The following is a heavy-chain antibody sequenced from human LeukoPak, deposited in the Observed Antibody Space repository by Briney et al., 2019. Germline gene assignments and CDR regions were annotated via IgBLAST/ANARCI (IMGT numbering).Heavy chain of an antibody. V-gene: IGHV4-59*08. J-gene: IGHJ6*03. CDR1: GDSIGTYY. CDR2: IYVTGT. Sequence: PSETLSLTCTVSGDSIGTYYWSWVRQSPGTGLKWIGYIYVTGTRYNPYLQSRVTISVDRSRNQFFLKMTSVTAADTAVYYCARHIGGGIEDMDVWGRGTKVTVSS. CDR3: ARHIGGGIEDMDV. D-gene: IGHD3-16*02.